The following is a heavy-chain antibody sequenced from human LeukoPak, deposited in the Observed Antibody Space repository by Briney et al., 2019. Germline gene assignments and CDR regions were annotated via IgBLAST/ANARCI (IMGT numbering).Heavy chain of an antibody. CDR2: INPNNYDT. CDR1: GYTFTGYF. Sequence: ASVKVSCKVSGYTFTGYFIHWVRQAPGQGLEWMGWINPNNYDTNYAQKFQGRVTMTRDTSITTAYMELSRLRSDDTAVYYCARDERYDSSGYPFDYWGQGTLVTVSS. CDR3: ARDERYDSSGYPFDY. J-gene: IGHJ4*02. V-gene: IGHV1-2*02. D-gene: IGHD3-22*01.